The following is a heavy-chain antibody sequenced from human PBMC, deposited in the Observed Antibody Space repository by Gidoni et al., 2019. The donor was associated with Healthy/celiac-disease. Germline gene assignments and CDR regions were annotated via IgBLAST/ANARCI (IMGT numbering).Heavy chain of an antibody. CDR1: AYTFTGYY. D-gene: IGHD2-15*01. Sequence: QVQLVQSGAEVQKPGASVKVSCKASAYTFTGYYMPWVRQAPGQGLEWLGWINPISGGTNCAQKFQGWVTMTGDTSISTAYMELSRLRSDDTAVYYCARGGAATLKYYYYGMDVWGQGTTVTVSS. V-gene: IGHV1-2*04. CDR2: INPISGGT. CDR3: ARGGAATLKYYYYGMDV. J-gene: IGHJ6*02.